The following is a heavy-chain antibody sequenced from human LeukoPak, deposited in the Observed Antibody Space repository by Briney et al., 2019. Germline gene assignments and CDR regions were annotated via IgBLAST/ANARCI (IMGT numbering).Heavy chain of an antibody. CDR2: FHDSEST. V-gene: IGHV4-59*01. CDR1: GGSISNNY. CDR3: ARVGYCSGGSCSREVDY. Sequence: SETLSLTCNVSGGSISNNYWSWIRQPPGKGLEWIGYFHDSESTNYNPSLKSRVSISVDTSKNQVSLKLTSVTAADTAVYYCARVGYCSGGSCSREVDYWGQGTLVTVSS. J-gene: IGHJ4*02. D-gene: IGHD2-15*01.